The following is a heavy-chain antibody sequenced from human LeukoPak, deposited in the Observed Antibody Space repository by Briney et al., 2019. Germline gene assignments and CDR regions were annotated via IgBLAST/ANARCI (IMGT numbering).Heavy chain of an antibody. J-gene: IGHJ6*02. CDR3: AKTVVAAGTNYYHGMDV. Sequence: GGSLRLSCAASGFTFSHYAMSWVRQAPGKGLEWVSAISRSGDSTYYADSVKGRFTISKDNSKNTLNLQMNSLRAEDTAVYYCAKTVVAAGTNYYHGMDVWGQGTTVTVFS. D-gene: IGHD2-15*01. CDR2: ISRSGDST. V-gene: IGHV3-23*01. CDR1: GFTFSHYA.